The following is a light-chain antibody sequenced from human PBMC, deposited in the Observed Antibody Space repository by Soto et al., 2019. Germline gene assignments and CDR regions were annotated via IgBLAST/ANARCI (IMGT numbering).Light chain of an antibody. Sequence: TQSPGTLSLSPGETATLSCSASQTIGRNYLAWYQQKPGQAPRLLIYDASNRATGIPARFSGSGSGTDFTLTISRMEPEDFAVYCCQQYGYSPITCGQGTRREIK. CDR2: DAS. J-gene: IGKJ5*01. CDR1: QTIGRNY. CDR3: QQYGYSPIT. V-gene: IGKV3-20*01.